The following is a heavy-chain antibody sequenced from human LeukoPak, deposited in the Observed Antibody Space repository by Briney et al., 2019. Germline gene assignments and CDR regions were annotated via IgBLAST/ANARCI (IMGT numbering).Heavy chain of an antibody. D-gene: IGHD3-10*01. V-gene: IGHV3-33*01. J-gene: IGHJ4*02. CDR1: GFTFRGTG. Sequence: GGSLRLSCAASGFTFRGTGMHWVRQAPGKGLEWGAVIWYDGSNKYYADSVKGRFTISRDNSKNTLYLQMNSLRAEDTAVYYCARDVLLWFGELPAYWGQGTLVTVSS. CDR3: ARDVLLWFGELPAY. CDR2: IWYDGSNK.